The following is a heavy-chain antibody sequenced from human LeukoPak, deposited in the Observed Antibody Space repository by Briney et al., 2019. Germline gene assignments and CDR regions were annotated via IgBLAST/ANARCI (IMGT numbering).Heavy chain of an antibody. V-gene: IGHV4-59*01. J-gene: IGHJ4*02. CDR1: GGSISSYY. D-gene: IGHD2-15*01. CDR2: VFYSGST. CDR3: ARGYCNGGSCYSFYY. Sequence: PSETLSLTCTVSGGSISSYYWSWIRQPPGKGLEWIGYVFYSGSTNYNPSLKSRVTVLVDTSKNQFSLKLRSVTAADTAVYYCARGYCNGGSCYSFYYWGQGTLVTVSS.